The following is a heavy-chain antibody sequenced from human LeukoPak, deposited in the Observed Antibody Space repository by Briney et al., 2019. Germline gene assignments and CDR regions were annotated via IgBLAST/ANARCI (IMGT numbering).Heavy chain of an antibody. CDR3: ATEEFDDYVWGSYRPYYFDY. CDR1: GFTFSSYG. Sequence: PGGSLRLSCAASGFTFSSYGMHWVRQAPGKGLEWVAFIRYDGSNKYYADSVKGRFTISRDNSKNTLYLQVNSLRAEDTAVYYCATEEFDDYVWGSYRPYYFDYWGQGTLVTVSS. CDR2: IRYDGSNK. V-gene: IGHV3-30*02. D-gene: IGHD3-16*02. J-gene: IGHJ4*02.